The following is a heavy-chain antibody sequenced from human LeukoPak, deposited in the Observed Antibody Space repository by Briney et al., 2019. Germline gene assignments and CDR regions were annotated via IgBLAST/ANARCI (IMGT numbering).Heavy chain of an antibody. V-gene: IGHV4-61*02. J-gene: IGHJ3*02. Sequence: SQTLSLTCAVSGGSISSGGYYWSWIRQPAGKGLEWIGRIYTSGSTNYNPSLKSRVTISVDTSKNQFSLKLSSVTAADTAVYYCARTPDDDTDAFDIWGQGTMVTVSS. CDR3: ARTPDDDTDAFDI. D-gene: IGHD3-22*01. CDR2: IYTSGST. CDR1: GGSISSGGYY.